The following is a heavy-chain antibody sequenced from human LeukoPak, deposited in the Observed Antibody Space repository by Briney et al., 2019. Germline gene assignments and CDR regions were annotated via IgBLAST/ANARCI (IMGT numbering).Heavy chain of an antibody. J-gene: IGHJ6*02. D-gene: IGHD3-3*01. Sequence: KPSETLALTFPVPGGPISSFYWSWIRQPPGKGLEWNGFFYYSGGTHYNPSLKSPVTISVDTSQNQFSLKLSFVTAADPAVYFCARHFSRIIGGYYYGMDVWGQGTTVT. CDR2: FYYSGGT. V-gene: IGHV4-59*08. CDR3: ARHFSRIIGGYYYGMDV. CDR1: GGPISSFY.